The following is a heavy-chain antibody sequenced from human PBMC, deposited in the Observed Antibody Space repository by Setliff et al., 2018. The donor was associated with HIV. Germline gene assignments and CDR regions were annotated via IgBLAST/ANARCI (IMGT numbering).Heavy chain of an antibody. Sequence: GSLRLSCVGSGFIFDNFGMSWVRQTPGKGLEWVSSITGSGARTNYADSVKGRFTISRDNSKNTLYLQMINLRAEDTGVYYCAKETSGWAFPVHYWGQGALVTVSS. CDR3: AKETSGWAFPVHY. J-gene: IGHJ4*02. D-gene: IGHD6-19*01. CDR2: ITGSGART. CDR1: GFIFDNFG. V-gene: IGHV3-23*01.